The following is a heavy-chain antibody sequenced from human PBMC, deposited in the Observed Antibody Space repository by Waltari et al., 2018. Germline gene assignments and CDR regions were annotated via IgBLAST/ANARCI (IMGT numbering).Heavy chain of an antibody. CDR2: IYHSGST. CDR3: ASPYYYDSSGYRFDY. J-gene: IGHJ4*02. D-gene: IGHD3-22*01. Sequence: QVQLQESGPGLVKPSETLSLTCAVSGYSISSGYYWGWIRQPPGKGLEWIGSIYHSGSTYYNPSLKSRVTISVDTSKNQFSLKLSSVTAADTAVYYCASPYYYDSSGYRFDYWGQGTLVTVSS. CDR1: GYSISSGYY. V-gene: IGHV4-38-2*01.